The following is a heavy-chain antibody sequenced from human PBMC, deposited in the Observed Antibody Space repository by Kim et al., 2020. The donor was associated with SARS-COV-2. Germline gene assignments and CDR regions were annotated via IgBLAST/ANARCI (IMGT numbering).Heavy chain of an antibody. CDR3: ARGAPQAMIVVVITSYYFDY. D-gene: IGHD3-22*01. J-gene: IGHJ4*02. CDR2: INHSGST. CDR1: GGSFSGYY. Sequence: SETLSLTCAVYGGSFSGYYWSWIRQPPGKGLEWIGEINHSGSTNYNPSLKSRVTISVDTSKNQFSLKLSSVTAADTAVYYCARGAPQAMIVVVITSYYFDYWGQGTLVTVSS. V-gene: IGHV4-34*01.